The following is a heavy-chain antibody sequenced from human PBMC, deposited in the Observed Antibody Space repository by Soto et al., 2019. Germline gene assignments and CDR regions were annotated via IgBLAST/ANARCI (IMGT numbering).Heavy chain of an antibody. D-gene: IGHD3-22*01. CDR2: ISSSSTFI. CDR1: GFTFSNYN. J-gene: IGHJ4*02. V-gene: IGHV3-21*06. Sequence: EVHLIESGGGWVQPGTSLRVSCAASGFTFSNYNMNWVRQAPGKGLEWVSSISSSSTFINYADSVKGRFTISRDNDKSSLYLQMSSLRAEDTAVYYCARDPPLSMIVVVGVDDFWGQGTLVTVSS. CDR3: ARDPPLSMIVVVGVDDF.